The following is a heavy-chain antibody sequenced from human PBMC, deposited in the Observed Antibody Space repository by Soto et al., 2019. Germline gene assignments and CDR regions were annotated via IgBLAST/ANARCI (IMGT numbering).Heavy chain of an antibody. J-gene: IGHJ4*02. CDR1: GVSISSHDW. CDR2: SHQSGNT. CDR3: ATRDTGRFY. Sequence: QVQLQESGPGLVKPSGTLSLTCAVSGVSISSHDWWTWVRQPPGKGLEWIGESHQSGNTNYNSSLESRVTISLDKSKNEFSLMLTSVTVADTAVYYCATRDTGRFYWGQGTLVTVSS. D-gene: IGHD2-2*02. V-gene: IGHV4-4*02.